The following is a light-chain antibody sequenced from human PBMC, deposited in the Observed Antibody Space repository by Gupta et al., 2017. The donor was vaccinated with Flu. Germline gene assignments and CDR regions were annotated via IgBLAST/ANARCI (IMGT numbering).Light chain of an antibody. CDR2: KNT. CDR3: SAWDDSRSGHL. Sequence: QSVLPQTPSASGTPGQRVTISCSGSSSNVGSNYVYWFQQLPGTAPKLLIDKNTQRPSGVPDRFSGSKSGTSASLAITGLRSEDEADYYCSAWDDSRSGHLFGTGTKVTVL. CDR1: SSNVGSNY. V-gene: IGLV1-47*01. J-gene: IGLJ1*01.